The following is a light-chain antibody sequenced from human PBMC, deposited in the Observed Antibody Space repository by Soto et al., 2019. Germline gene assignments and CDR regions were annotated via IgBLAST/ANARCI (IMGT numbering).Light chain of an antibody. V-gene: IGKV3-11*01. CDR2: DAS. CDR1: QSVSSY. Sequence: EIVLTQSPATLSLSPGERATLSCRASQSVSSYLAWYQQKPGQAPRLLIYDASNRATGIPARFSGSGSGTDSTLTISSLEPEDFAVYYCQQYGKLPITFGQGTRLEMK. CDR3: QQYGKLPIT. J-gene: IGKJ5*01.